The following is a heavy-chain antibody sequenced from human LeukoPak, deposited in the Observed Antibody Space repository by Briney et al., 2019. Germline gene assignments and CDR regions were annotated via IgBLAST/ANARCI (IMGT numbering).Heavy chain of an antibody. CDR2: INTDGSST. Sequence: GGSLRLSCAASGFTFSSCLMHWVRQVPGKGLVWVSRINTDGSSTTYADSVEGRFTISRDNAKNTLYLQMNSLRAEDTAVYHCARDRYDSAELDYWGQGTLVTVSS. D-gene: IGHD3-10*01. J-gene: IGHJ4*02. CDR1: GFTFSSCL. CDR3: ARDRYDSAELDY. V-gene: IGHV3-74*01.